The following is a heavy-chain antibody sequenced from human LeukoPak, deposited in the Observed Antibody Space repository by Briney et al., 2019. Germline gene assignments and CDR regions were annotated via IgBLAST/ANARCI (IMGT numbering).Heavy chain of an antibody. D-gene: IGHD2-15*01. Sequence: SETLSLTCTVSGGSISSYYWSWIRQPPGKGLEWIGYIYYSGSTNYNPSLKSRVTLSVDTSKNQFSLKLSSVTAADTAVYYCAREEDKGTLDYWGQGTLVTVSS. J-gene: IGHJ4*02. CDR2: IYYSGST. V-gene: IGHV4-59*01. CDR1: GGSISSYY. CDR3: AREEDKGTLDY.